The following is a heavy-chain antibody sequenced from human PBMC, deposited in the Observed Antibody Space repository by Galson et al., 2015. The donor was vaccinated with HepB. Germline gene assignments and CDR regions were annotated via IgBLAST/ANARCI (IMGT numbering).Heavy chain of an antibody. J-gene: IGHJ4*02. D-gene: IGHD6-6*01. CDR2: ISGGADGR. CDR3: AREGGRGSSSIDYFDY. V-gene: IGHV3-23*01. CDR1: GFAFNNYA. Sequence: SLRLSCATSGFAFNNYAMSWVRQAPGKGLEWVSAISGGADGRYYADSVEGRFTISRDNSNNILYLQMNSLRAEDTAVYYCAREGGRGSSSIDYFDYWGQATLVTVSS.